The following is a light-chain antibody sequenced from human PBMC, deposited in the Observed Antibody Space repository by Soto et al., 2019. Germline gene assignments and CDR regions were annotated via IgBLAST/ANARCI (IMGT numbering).Light chain of an antibody. CDR1: SSDVGGYNY. CDR3: SSYTSSSIDYV. Sequence: SALTQPASVSGSPGQSITISCTGTSSDVGGYNYVSWYQQHPGKAPKLMIYEVSNRPSGVSNRFSGSKSGNTASLTISGLQVEDEADYYCSSYTSSSIDYVFGTGTKVTVL. J-gene: IGLJ1*01. CDR2: EVS. V-gene: IGLV2-14*01.